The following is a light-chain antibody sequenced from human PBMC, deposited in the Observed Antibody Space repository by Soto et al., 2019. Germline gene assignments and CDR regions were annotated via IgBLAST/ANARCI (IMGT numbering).Light chain of an antibody. CDR2: AAS. CDR3: QQSYSSPCT. CDR1: QSVSSY. Sequence: DIQMTQSPSSLSSSVGDRVTITCRASQSVSSYLNWYQQKPGNAPTLLIYAASSLQSGVPSKFSGSGSGTDFTLTISSLQPEDFATYYCQQSYSSPCTFGPGTKVEIK. V-gene: IGKV1-39*01. J-gene: IGKJ3*01.